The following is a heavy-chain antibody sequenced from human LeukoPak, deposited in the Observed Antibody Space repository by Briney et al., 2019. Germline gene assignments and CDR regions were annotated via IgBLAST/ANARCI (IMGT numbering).Heavy chain of an antibody. V-gene: IGHV1-2*02. CDR3: ARGDYYYDSSGSLDY. Sequence: ASVKVSCKASGYTFTGYYMHWVRQAPGQGLEWMGWINPNSGGTNYAQKFQGRVAMTRDTSISTAYMELSRLRSDDTAVYYCARGDYYYDSSGSLDYWGQGTLVTVSS. J-gene: IGHJ4*02. D-gene: IGHD3-22*01. CDR1: GYTFTGYY. CDR2: INPNSGGT.